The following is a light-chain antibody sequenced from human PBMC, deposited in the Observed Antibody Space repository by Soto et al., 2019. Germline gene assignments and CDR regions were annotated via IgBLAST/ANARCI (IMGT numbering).Light chain of an antibody. Sequence: SAVTQPASVSGYTGQSMTISCTGNSNTIGGYNVVSWYQQHPGTAPKVIIYEGIKRPSGVSNRFSGSISGSTASLTISGLQAEDEADYYCCSYVGATTYVFGTGTKVTVL. CDR1: SNTIGGYNV. V-gene: IGLV2-23*01. CDR2: EGI. J-gene: IGLJ1*01. CDR3: CSYVGATTYV.